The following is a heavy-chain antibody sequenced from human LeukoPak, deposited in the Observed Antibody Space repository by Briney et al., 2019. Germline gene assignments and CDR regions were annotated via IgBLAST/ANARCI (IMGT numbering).Heavy chain of an antibody. CDR1: DFTFRPYW. V-gene: IGHV3-74*01. D-gene: IGHD2-15*01. Sequence: GGSLRLSCAASDFTFRPYWMHWVRQVPGKGLVWVSRMNTDGRNIGYADSVKGRFTISRDNAKNTLYLQMNSLRAEDTAVYYCARENWYLDNWGQGTLVTVSS. CDR2: MNTDGRNI. J-gene: IGHJ4*02. CDR3: ARENWYLDN.